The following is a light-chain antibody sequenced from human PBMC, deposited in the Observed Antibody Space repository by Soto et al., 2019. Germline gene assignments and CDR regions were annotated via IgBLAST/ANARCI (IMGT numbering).Light chain of an antibody. CDR1: QSVSNY. CDR2: DAS. J-gene: IGKJ3*01. V-gene: IGKV3-11*01. Sequence: EIVLTQSPATLSVSPGERATLSCRASQSVSNYLAWFQQKPGQAPRLLIYDASNRATGIPARFSGSGSGTDFTLTINSLEPEDFAVYYCLLRGNWPPFTFGPGTRVDIK. CDR3: LLRGNWPPFT.